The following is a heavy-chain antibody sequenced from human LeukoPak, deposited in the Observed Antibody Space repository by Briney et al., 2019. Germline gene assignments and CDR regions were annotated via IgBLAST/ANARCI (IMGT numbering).Heavy chain of an antibody. CDR3: ARSGPLGDGLDI. J-gene: IGHJ3*02. V-gene: IGHV3-30*01. CDR1: GFSFSSYA. CDR2: ISYDGTTK. Sequence: GGSLRLSCAASGFSFSSYAMHWVRQTPGKGLEWVAVISYDGTTKYYADSVRGRFTISRDNSKNTLDLQMNSLRPEDTAVYHCARSGPLGDGLDIWGQGTMVTVSS. D-gene: IGHD1-26*01.